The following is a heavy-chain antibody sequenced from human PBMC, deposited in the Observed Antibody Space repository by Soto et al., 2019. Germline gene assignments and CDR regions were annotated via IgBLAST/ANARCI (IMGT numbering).Heavy chain of an antibody. D-gene: IGHD2-15*01. J-gene: IGHJ4*02. CDR1: GGSISSYY. CDR2: IYYSGST. Sequence: QVQLRESGPGLVKPSETLSLTCTVSGGSISSYYWSWIRQPPGKGLEWIGYIYYSGSTNYNPSLKSRVTISVDTSKNQFSLKLSSVTAADTAVYYCARVVRGGYCSGGSCYSVDYWGQGTLVTVSS. V-gene: IGHV4-59*01. CDR3: ARVVRGGYCSGGSCYSVDY.